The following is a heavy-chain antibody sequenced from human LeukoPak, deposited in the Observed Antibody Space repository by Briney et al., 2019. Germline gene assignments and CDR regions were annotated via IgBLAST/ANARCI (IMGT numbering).Heavy chain of an antibody. CDR2: ISAYGTTT. J-gene: IGHJ4*02. V-gene: IGHV3-74*01. Sequence: GESLTLSCAASGLTISSYWMHWVRHPPGKGLVWVSRISAYGTTTTYADSVKGRLTISRDIAKNTLYLQMSSLRAEDTAICYWASDIGDGGQGTLVTVS. CDR3: ASDIGD. CDR1: GLTISSYW. D-gene: IGHD3-10*01.